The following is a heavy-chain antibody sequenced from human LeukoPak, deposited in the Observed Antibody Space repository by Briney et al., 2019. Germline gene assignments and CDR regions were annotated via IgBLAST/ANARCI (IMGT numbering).Heavy chain of an antibody. CDR2: IIPILGKA. J-gene: IGHJ3*02. CDR3: ARDWIPTDIVLMVYASSPHAFDI. Sequence: PWASVKVSCKASGGTFSSYTISWVRQAPGQGLEWMGRIIPILGKANYAQKFQGRVKITADKSTSTAYMELSSLRSEDTAVYYCARDWIPTDIVLMVYASSPHAFDIWGQGTMVTVSS. CDR1: GGTFSSYT. V-gene: IGHV1-69*08. D-gene: IGHD2-8*01.